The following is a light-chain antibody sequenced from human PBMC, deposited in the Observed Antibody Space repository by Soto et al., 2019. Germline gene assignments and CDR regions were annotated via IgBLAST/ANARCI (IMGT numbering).Light chain of an antibody. CDR1: QGVSST. V-gene: IGKV3-15*01. J-gene: IGKJ1*01. CDR2: GAS. Sequence: PGERATLSCRASQGVSSTLLAWYQQKPGQAPRLLIYGASIRATGIPATFSGSGSGTEFTLTISSLQSEDFAVYYCQQYNKWPRTFGQGTKVDIK. CDR3: QQYNKWPRT.